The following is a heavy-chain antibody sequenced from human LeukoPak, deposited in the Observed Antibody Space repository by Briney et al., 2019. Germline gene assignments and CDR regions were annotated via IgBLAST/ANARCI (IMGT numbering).Heavy chain of an antibody. CDR2: ISSSGSYI. CDR3: ARDLNWETY. J-gene: IGHJ4*02. V-gene: IGHV3-21*01. CDR1: GFTFSSYS. Sequence: GGSLRLSCAASGFTFSSYSMNWVRQAPGKGLEWVSSISSSGSYIYYADSVKGRFTISRDNAKNSLYLQMNSLRAEDTAVYYCARDLNWETYWGQGTLVSVSS. D-gene: IGHD7-27*01.